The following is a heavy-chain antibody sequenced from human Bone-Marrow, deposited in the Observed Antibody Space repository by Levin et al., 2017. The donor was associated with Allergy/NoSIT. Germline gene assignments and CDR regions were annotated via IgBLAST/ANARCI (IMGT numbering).Heavy chain of an antibody. CDR1: GFTFSTFA. CDR3: AKNAEDSIAVTGFDY. D-gene: IGHD6-19*01. V-gene: IGHV3-23*01. Sequence: GESLKISCAASGFTFSTFAMSWVRQAPGKGLEWVSTISGSGRNTYYADSVKGRFSISRDNSKNAVYLQLSSLRADDTAVYYCAKNAEDSIAVTGFDYWGQGTLVTVSS. J-gene: IGHJ4*02. CDR2: ISGSGRNT.